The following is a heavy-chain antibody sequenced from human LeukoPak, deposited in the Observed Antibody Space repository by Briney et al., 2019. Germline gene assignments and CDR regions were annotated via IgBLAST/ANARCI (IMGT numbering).Heavy chain of an antibody. Sequence: GESLKISCKGLGYSFTNYWITWVRQMPGKGLEWMGRIDSSDFYTDYSPSFQGHVLISADRSISTAYLQWSSLQASDTAMYYCARVGTSFDFWGQGTGVTVSS. J-gene: IGHJ3*01. V-gene: IGHV5-10-1*01. CDR2: IDSSDFYT. CDR3: ARVGTSFDF. CDR1: GYSFTNYW. D-gene: IGHD1-14*01.